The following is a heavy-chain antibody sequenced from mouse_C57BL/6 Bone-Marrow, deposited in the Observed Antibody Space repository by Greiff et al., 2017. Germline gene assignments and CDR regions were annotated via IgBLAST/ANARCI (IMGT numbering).Heavy chain of an antibody. D-gene: IGHD2-4*01. CDR2: IYPRSGNT. CDR3: ARLRLRRSWYFDV. V-gene: IGHV1-81*01. CDR1: GYTFTSYG. Sequence: QVQLKESGAELARPGASVKLSCKASGYTFTSYGISWVKQRTGQGLEWIGEIYPRSGNTYYNEKFKGKATLTADKSSSTAYMELRSLTSEVSAVYFCARLRLRRSWYFDVWGTETTVTVSS. J-gene: IGHJ1*03.